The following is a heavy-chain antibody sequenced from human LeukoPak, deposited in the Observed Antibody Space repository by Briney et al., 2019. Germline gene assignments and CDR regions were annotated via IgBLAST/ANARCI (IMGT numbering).Heavy chain of an antibody. D-gene: IGHD2-15*01. CDR2: ISSSSSYI. J-gene: IGHJ4*02. CDR3: ARDWEGVGYCSGGSCYSNGY. CDR1: GFTFSSYS. Sequence: GSLRLSCAASGFTFSSYSMNWARQAPGKGLEWVSSISSSSSYIYYADSVKGRFTISRDNAKNSLYLQMNSLRAEDTAVYYCARDWEGVGYCSGGSCYSNGYWGQGTLVTVSS. V-gene: IGHV3-21*01.